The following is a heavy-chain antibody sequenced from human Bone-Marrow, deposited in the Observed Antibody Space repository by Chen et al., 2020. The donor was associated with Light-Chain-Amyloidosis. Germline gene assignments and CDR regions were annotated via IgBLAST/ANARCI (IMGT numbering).Heavy chain of an antibody. Sequence: EVQLVEPGGGLVQPGGSLRLSCATSGFNVSSFGMSWVRQAPGKGLEWVSVVRRSTVSTHNAGAVKVRFIIHRDTSKRTLYLRMNSLGARDTAVYVCARKGGYVGFWGQGSLVTVAS. CDR1: GFNVSSFG. J-gene: IGHJ4*02. D-gene: IGHD3-16*01. CDR3: ARKGGYVGF. V-gene: IGHV3-23*04. CDR2: VRRSTVST.